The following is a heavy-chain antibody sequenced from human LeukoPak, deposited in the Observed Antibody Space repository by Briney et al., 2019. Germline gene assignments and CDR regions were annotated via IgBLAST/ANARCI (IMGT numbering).Heavy chain of an antibody. J-gene: IGHJ4*02. D-gene: IGHD2-2*02. V-gene: IGHV4-38-2*02. CDR1: GYSITSGYY. CDR2: IYHTGNT. Sequence: SETLSLTCSVSGYSITSGYYWGWIRQPPGKGLEWIGSIYHTGNTFYDPSFNSRVTISVDTAKNQFSLSLSSVTAADTAVHYCARYCSSTTCYTRGGDYWGQGTLVTVSS. CDR3: ARYCSSTTCYTRGGDY.